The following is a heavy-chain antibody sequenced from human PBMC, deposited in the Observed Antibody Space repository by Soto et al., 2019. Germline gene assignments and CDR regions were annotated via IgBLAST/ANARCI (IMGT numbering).Heavy chain of an antibody. J-gene: IGHJ4*02. CDR3: AILPSEKYEYDY. V-gene: IGHV1-18*01. Sequence: ASVKVSCKGSGYTFTDYGILWLRQAPGQGLEWMGWISIYYGYTDYSQKLQGGVTMTRDISTRTAYMELTSLRSDDTAVYYCAILPSEKYEYDYWGQGAPVTVSS. D-gene: IGHD2-15*01. CDR1: GYTFTDYG. CDR2: ISIYYGYT.